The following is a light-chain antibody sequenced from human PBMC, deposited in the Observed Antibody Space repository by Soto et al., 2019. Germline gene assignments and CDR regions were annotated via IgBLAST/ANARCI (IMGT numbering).Light chain of an antibody. V-gene: IGKV2-30*01. CDR2: KVS. CDR3: MQATQWPYT. CDR1: QSLEYRDGNTY. Sequence: DVVMTQSPLSQPATLGQPASISCRSSQSLEYRDGNTYLNWFQQRPGQSPRRLIYKVSERDSGVPDRFSGSGSGTDFTLKISRVEAEDVGVYYCMQATQWPYTFGQGTKLEIK. J-gene: IGKJ2*01.